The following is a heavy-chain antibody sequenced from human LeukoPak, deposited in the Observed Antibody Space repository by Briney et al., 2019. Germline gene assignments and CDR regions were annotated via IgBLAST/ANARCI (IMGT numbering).Heavy chain of an antibody. CDR3: AKGSLGSWYYFDL. J-gene: IGHJ4*02. V-gene: IGHV3-23*01. CDR1: GFTFGTTA. CDR2: FGRSGSDT. D-gene: IGHD6-13*01. Sequence: HPGGSLRLSCAASGFTFGTTAMSWVRQVPGMGPEWVSTFGRSGSDTYYSDSVKGRFTIFRNISRNTLYLQMNSLRDEDTAVYYCAKGSLGSWYYFDLWGQGTLVTVSS.